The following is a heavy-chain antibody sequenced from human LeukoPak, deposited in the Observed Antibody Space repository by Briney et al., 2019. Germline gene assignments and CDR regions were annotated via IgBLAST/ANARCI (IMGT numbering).Heavy chain of an antibody. D-gene: IGHD6-19*01. CDR3: ARRGSSGWYDY. J-gene: IGHJ4*02. CDR2: ISGSGSST. Sequence: GGSLRLSCATSGFTFKNYAMTWVRQAPGKELEWVSSISGSGSSTSYADSVKGRFTISRDNSKNTLYLEMNSLRAEDTAVYYCARRGSSGWYDYWGQGTLVTVSS. V-gene: IGHV3-23*01. CDR1: GFTFKNYA.